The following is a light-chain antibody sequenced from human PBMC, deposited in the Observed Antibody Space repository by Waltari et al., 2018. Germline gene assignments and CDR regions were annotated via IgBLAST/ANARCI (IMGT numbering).Light chain of an antibody. J-gene: IGLJ3*02. Sequence: QSALTQPASVSGSPGQSIPIPCTGTRSDVASFKLFSWFQHYPGKAPKLIIYEDTERPSGVSSRFSGSKSGNTASLSISGLQAEDEADYHCCSYSRSSPWVFGGGTKLTVL. CDR2: EDT. V-gene: IGLV2-23*01. CDR1: RSDVASFKL. CDR3: CSYSRSSPWV.